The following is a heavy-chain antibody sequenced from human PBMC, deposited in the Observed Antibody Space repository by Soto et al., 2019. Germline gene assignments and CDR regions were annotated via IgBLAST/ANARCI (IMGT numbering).Heavy chain of an antibody. CDR2: INPNSGGT. J-gene: IGHJ4*02. D-gene: IGHD3-9*01. CDR3: ARDLIKRYDILTGYYAPFSFDY. V-gene: IGHV1-2*04. Sequence: ASVKVSCKASGYTFTGYYMHWVRQAPGQGLEWMGWINPNSGGTNYAQKFQGWVTMTRDRSISTAYMELSRLRSDDTAVYYCARDLIKRYDILTGYYAPFSFDYWGQGTLVTVSS. CDR1: GYTFTGYY.